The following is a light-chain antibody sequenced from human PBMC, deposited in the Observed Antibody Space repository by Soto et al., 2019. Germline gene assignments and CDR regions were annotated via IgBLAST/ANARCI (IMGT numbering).Light chain of an antibody. V-gene: IGKV1-39*01. Sequence: DIQMTQSPPSLSASVGDRVTITCRASQHIGSYLNWYQQKPGQAPELLIYRASSLRSGDPSRFGGSGSGTAFTLTITTLQAEDFPTYYCQQSYNTPPYTFGQGTKLEIK. CDR3: QQSYNTPPYT. J-gene: IGKJ2*01. CDR2: RAS. CDR1: QHIGSY.